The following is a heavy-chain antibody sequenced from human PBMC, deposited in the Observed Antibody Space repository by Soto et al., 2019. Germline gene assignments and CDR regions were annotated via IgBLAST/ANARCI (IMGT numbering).Heavy chain of an antibody. V-gene: IGHV1-2*04. J-gene: IGHJ4*02. CDR2: INPNSGGT. D-gene: IGHD3-10*01. CDR1: GYTFTGYY. Sequence: QVQLVQSGAEVKKPGASVKVSCKASGYTFTGYYMHWVRQAPGQGLEWMGWINPNSGGTNYAQKFQGWVTMTRDTSISTDYMELGRLRSDDTAVYSCARGSMVRGVITQPCDYWGQGTLVTVSS. CDR3: ARGSMVRGVITQPCDY.